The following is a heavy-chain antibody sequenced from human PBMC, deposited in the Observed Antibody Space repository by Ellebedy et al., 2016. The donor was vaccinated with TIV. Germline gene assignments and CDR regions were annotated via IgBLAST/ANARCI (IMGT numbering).Heavy chain of an antibody. D-gene: IGHD3-10*01. V-gene: IGHV5-10-1*01. CDR2: IDPGDSYT. Sequence: PGGSLRLSCKASGYRFTNFWINWVRQRPGKGLEWMGWIDPGDSYTTYNPSFQGHVTCSADRSISTAYLHWSSLKASDSAIYYCAKRITMVRGTYYSMDVWGQGTTVTVSS. CDR3: AKRITMVRGTYYSMDV. J-gene: IGHJ6*02. CDR1: GYRFTNFW.